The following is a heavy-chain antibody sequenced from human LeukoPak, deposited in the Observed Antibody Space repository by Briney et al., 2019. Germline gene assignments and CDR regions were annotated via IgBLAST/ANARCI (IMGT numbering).Heavy chain of an antibody. CDR3: ARGAARDYYYYGMDV. CDR2: ISSSGTTI. V-gene: IGHV3-11*01. CDR1: GFTFSDYY. Sequence: PGGSLRLSCAVSGFTFSDYYMSWIRQAPGKGLEWVSYISSSGTTIYYTDSVKGRFTISRDNAKNSLYLQMNSLRAEDTAVYYCARGAARDYYYYGMDVWGQGTTVTVSS. D-gene: IGHD6-13*01. J-gene: IGHJ6*02.